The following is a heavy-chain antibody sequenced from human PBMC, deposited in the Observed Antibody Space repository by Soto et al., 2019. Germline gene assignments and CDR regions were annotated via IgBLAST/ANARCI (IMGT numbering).Heavy chain of an antibody. Sequence: EVQLVESGGGLVRPGESLRLSCAASGFTFTSAWINWVRQAPGKGLEWAGRIESKTDGGTVDYGAPVKGRFTISRDDSKNTAYLQMNSLRNEDTAVYYCTTAERGGSYYSDYWGQGTLVTVSS. CDR3: TTAERGGSYYSDY. J-gene: IGHJ4*02. CDR1: GFTFTSAW. V-gene: IGHV3-15*07. CDR2: IESKTDGGTV. D-gene: IGHD1-26*01.